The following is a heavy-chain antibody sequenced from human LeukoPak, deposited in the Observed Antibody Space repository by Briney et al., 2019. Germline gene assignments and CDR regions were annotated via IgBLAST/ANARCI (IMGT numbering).Heavy chain of an antibody. CDR3: AKDRPTLKYYYDSIPLDY. CDR1: GFIFSNNW. CDR2: ISGSGGST. V-gene: IGHV3-23*01. J-gene: IGHJ4*02. D-gene: IGHD3-22*01. Sequence: GGSLRLSCAASGFIFSNNWMSWVRQAPGKGLEWVSAISGSGGSTYYADSVKGRFTISRDNSKNTLYLQMNSLRAEDTAVYYCAKDRPTLKYYYDSIPLDYWGQGTLVTVSS.